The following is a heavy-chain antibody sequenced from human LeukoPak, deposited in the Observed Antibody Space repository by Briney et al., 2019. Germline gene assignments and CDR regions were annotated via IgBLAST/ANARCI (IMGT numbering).Heavy chain of an antibody. D-gene: IGHD2-2*02. J-gene: IGHJ3*02. V-gene: IGHV4-30-4*07. CDR2: IYDSGST. Sequence: SETLSLTCAVSDDSISSGGYSWSWIRQPPGKGLEWIGYIYDSGSTYYNPSLKSRLTISIDMSKNQFSLKLSSVTAADTAVYYCARAIPVDAFDIWGQGTMVTVSS. CDR3: ARAIPVDAFDI. CDR1: DDSISSGGYS.